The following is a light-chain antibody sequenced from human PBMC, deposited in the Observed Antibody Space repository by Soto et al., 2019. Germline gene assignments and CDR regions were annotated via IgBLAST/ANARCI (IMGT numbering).Light chain of an antibody. CDR3: SSYTSSSTYFV. Sequence: QSALTQPASVSGSPGQSITISCTGTNSDVGSYNYVSWYQQHPGKVPKLIIYDVTNRPSGVSNRFSGSKSGNTASLTISGLQAEDEADYYCSSYTSSSTYFVFGGGTKVTVL. CDR1: NSDVGSYNY. J-gene: IGLJ2*01. CDR2: DVT. V-gene: IGLV2-14*01.